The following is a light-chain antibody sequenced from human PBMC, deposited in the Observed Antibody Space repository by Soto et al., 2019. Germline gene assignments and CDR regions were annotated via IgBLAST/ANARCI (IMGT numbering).Light chain of an antibody. CDR3: CSYAGSPTYV. CDR1: SSVVGSYIS. Sequence: SALTQPRSVSGSPGQSVTISCTGTSSVVGSYISVSWYQQHPGKAPKLMIYDVSKRPSGVPDRFSGSKSDNTASLTISGLQAEDEADYYCCSYAGSPTYVFGTGTKVTVL. CDR2: DVS. J-gene: IGLJ1*01. V-gene: IGLV2-11*01.